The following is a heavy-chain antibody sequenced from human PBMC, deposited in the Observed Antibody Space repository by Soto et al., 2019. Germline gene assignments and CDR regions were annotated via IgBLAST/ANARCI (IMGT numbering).Heavy chain of an antibody. CDR2: ISGNGNTI. Sequence: GGSLRLSCAASAFTFSDYYMGWIRQAPGKGLEWLSYISGNGNTIYYADSVKGRFTVSRDNSKSLLYLQLNNLRAEDTAVYYCANLDWSQLPNNFDYWGQGTLVTVSS. V-gene: IGHV3-11*01. D-gene: IGHD1-1*01. CDR3: ANLDWSQLPNNFDY. CDR1: AFTFSDYY. J-gene: IGHJ4*02.